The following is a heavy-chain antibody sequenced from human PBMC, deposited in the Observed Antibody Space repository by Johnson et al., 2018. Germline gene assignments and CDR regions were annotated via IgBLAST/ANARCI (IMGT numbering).Heavy chain of an antibody. CDR2: ISYDGKKK. J-gene: IGHJ6*03. V-gene: IGHV3-30*04. CDR1: VFNFNTYA. CDR3: AGGYFSYHLDV. Sequence: LVQSGGGVVQPGGSLRLSCAASVFNFNTYAMHWVRQAPGKGLEWVSVISYDGKKKFFADSVKGRFTISRANSKNTRYLQTNSLRAEDMAVYYCAGGYFSYHLDVWGKGTTVTVSS.